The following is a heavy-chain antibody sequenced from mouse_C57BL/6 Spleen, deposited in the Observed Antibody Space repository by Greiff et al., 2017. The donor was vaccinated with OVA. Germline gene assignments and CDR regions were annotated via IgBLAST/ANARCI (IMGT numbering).Heavy chain of an antibody. J-gene: IGHJ3*01. CDR2: IDPSDSYT. Sequence: QVQLQQPGAELVKPGASVKLSCKASGYTFTSYWMQWVKQRPGQGLEWIGEIDPSDSYTNYNQKFKGKATLTVDTSSSTAYMQLSSLTSEDSAVYYCARHGSSYKFAYWGQGTLVTVSA. CDR1: GYTFTSYW. CDR3: ARHGSSYKFAY. D-gene: IGHD1-1*01. V-gene: IGHV1-50*01.